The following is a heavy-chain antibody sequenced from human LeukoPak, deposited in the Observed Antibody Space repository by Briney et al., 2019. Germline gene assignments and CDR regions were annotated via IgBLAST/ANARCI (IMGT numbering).Heavy chain of an antibody. Sequence: GGSLRLSCAASGFTFSSYAMHWVRQAPGKGLEWVAVISYDGSNKYYADSVKGRFTISRDNSKNTLYLQMNSLRAEDTAVYYCARGDRGWYLGMLDGWGQGALVTLSS. CDR1: GFTFSSYA. CDR2: ISYDGSNK. D-gene: IGHD6-19*01. J-gene: IGHJ4*02. CDR3: ARGDRGWYLGMLDG. V-gene: IGHV3-30*04.